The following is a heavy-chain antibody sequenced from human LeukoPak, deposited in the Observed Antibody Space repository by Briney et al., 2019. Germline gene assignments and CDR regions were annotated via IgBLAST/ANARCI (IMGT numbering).Heavy chain of an antibody. V-gene: IGHV1-69*04. CDR3: ASGLGFCSGSDCTNLVKDYYYGMNV. CDR1: GGSFSNYA. J-gene: IGHJ6*04. Sequence: ASVKVSCKASGGSFSNYAFSWVRQAPGQGLEWMGRITPIVDIATYIQKFQGRVTITANKFTSTAYMELSSLTSEDTAVHYCASGLGFCSGSDCTNLVKDYYYGMNVWGKGTTVTVSS. CDR2: ITPIVDIA. D-gene: IGHD2-15*01.